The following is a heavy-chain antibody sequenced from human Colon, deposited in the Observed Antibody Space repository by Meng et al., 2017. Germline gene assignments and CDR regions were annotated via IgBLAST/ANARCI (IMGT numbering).Heavy chain of an antibody. D-gene: IGHD2-21*02. V-gene: IGHV3-33*01. CDR3: TGDTPDSGYAFDI. Sequence: GESLKIPCAASGFTFRTFGMHWVRQAPGKGLEWVAFIWADGNNKCYADSVTGRFNIARDNSKNTLYLQMHSLRVEDTDIYYCTGDTPDSGYAFDIWGQGTVVTVSS. CDR2: IWADGNNK. J-gene: IGHJ3*02. CDR1: GFTFRTFG.